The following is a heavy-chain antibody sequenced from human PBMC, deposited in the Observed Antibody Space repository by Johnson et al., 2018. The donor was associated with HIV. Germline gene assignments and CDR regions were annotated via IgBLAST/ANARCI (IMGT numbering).Heavy chain of an antibody. J-gene: IGHJ3*02. Sequence: QVQLVESGGGVVQPGRSLRLSCAASGFTFNSYPMHWVRQAPGKGLEWVAVISYDGNNKYYADSLKGRFTISRENSKNTMYLEMNSLRAEDTAVYYCTRLPSGYSRDAFDIWGQGTMVTVSS. CDR1: GFTFNSYP. D-gene: IGHD5-18*01. CDR3: TRLPSGYSRDAFDI. V-gene: IGHV3-30*04. CDR2: ISYDGNNK.